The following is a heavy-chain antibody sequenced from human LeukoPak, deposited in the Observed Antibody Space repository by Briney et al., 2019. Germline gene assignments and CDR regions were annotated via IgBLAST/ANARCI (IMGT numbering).Heavy chain of an antibody. CDR1: GYTFTSYD. V-gene: IGHV1-8*01. CDR3: ARGYRYVWGSYRPRSPYYFDY. Sequence: ASVKVSCKASGYTFTSYDINWVRQATGQGLEWMGWMNPNSGNTGYAQKFQGRVTMTRNTSIRTAYMELSSLRSEDTAVYYCARGYRYVWGSYRPRSPYYFDYWGQGTLVTVSS. D-gene: IGHD3-16*02. CDR2: MNPNSGNT. J-gene: IGHJ4*02.